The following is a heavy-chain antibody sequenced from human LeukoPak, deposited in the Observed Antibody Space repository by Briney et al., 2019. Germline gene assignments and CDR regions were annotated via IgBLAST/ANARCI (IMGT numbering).Heavy chain of an antibody. CDR3: ARGLYYYYGMDV. CDR1: GGSISSSSYY. CDR2: IYYSGST. V-gene: IGHV4-61*05. Sequence: SETLSLTCTVSGGSISSSSYYWGWIRQPPGKGLEWIGYIYYSGSTNYNPSLKSRVTISVDTSKNQFSLTLSSVTAADTAVYYCARGLYYYYGMDVWGQGTTVTVSS. J-gene: IGHJ6*02.